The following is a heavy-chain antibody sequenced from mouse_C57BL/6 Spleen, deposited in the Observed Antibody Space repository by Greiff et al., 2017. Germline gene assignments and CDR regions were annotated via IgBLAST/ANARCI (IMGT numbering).Heavy chain of an antibody. CDR2: ISRDSSTI. Sequence: EVQRVESGGGLVKPGASLKLSCAASGFTFSDYGMHWVRQAPEKGLEWVAYISRDSSTIYYADTVKGRFTISGENAKNTLFLQLSRLTSEDTAMYYCARGYVSSCWYFDVWGKGTTVTVSS. D-gene: IGHD6-1*01. CDR3: ARGYVSSCWYFDV. J-gene: IGHJ1*03. V-gene: IGHV5-17*01. CDR1: GFTFSDYG.